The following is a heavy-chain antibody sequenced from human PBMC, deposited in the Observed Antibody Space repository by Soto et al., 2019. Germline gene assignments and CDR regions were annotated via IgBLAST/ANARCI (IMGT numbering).Heavy chain of an antibody. V-gene: IGHV3-21*01. Sequence: EVQLVESGGGLVKPGGSLRLSCAASGLTFSSDSMNWVRQAPGKGLEWVSSISSGDSYIYYADSVRGRFTISRDNAENSLYLQMNSLRVEDTAVYYYVASPERTCFMRDWGQGALVTVSS. J-gene: IGHJ4*02. D-gene: IGHD1-7*01. CDR3: VASPERTCFMRD. CDR1: GLTFSSDS. CDR2: ISSGDSYI.